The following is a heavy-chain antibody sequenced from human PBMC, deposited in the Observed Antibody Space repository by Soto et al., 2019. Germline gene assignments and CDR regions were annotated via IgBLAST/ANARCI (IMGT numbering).Heavy chain of an antibody. CDR2: THYSGDT. D-gene: IGHD3-16*01. J-gene: IGHJ4*02. Sequence: SETLSLTCTVSGGPFPNGGYYWSWIRQEPGKGLEWIGYTHYSGDTSYNPSLRSRVTISTDASKTQFSLRLRSVTSADTAVYYCARGDSQVSSVFDYWGQGMLVTVSS. V-gene: IGHV4-31*03. CDR1: GGPFPNGGYY. CDR3: ARGDSQVSSVFDY.